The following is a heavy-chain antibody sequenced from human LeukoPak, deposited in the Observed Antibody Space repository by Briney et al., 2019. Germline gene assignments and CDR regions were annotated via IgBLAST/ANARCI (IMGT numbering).Heavy chain of an antibody. CDR1: GGSISSYY. Sequence: SETLSLTCTVSGGSISSYYWSWIRQPAGKGLEWIGRIYTSGSTNYNPSLKSRVTISVDTSKNQFSLKLSSVTAADTALYYCAREGRGYSYGYGRGYFDYWGQGTLVTVSS. CDR3: AREGRGYSYGYGRGYFDY. V-gene: IGHV4-4*07. J-gene: IGHJ4*02. CDR2: IYTSGST. D-gene: IGHD5-18*01.